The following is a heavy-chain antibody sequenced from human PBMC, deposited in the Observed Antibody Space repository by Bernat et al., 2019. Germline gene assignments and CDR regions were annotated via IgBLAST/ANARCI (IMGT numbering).Heavy chain of an antibody. Sequence: EVQLVESGGGLVKPGGSLRLSCAASGFTFRSYSMNWVRQAPGKGLEWVSSISSSSSYIYYADSVKGRFTISRDNAKNSLYLQMNSLRAEDTAVYYCARELPDGDYTSEYYFDYWGQGTLVTVSS. V-gene: IGHV3-21*01. J-gene: IGHJ4*02. CDR3: ARELPDGDYTSEYYFDY. D-gene: IGHD4-17*01. CDR1: GFTFRSYS. CDR2: ISSSSSYI.